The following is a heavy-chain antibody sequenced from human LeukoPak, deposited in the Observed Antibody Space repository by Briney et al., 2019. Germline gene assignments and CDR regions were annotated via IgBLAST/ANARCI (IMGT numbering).Heavy chain of an antibody. J-gene: IGHJ4*02. CDR2: ISSSSSTI. V-gene: IGHV3-48*04. CDR1: GFTFSSYS. CDR3: GKTTVGYSSGQKPAWPVDY. Sequence: GALRLSCAASGFTFSSYSMNWVRQAPGKGLEWVSYISSSSSTIYYADSVKGRFTISRDNAKNSLYLQMNSLRAEDTAVYYCGKTTVGYSSGQKPAWPVDYWGQGTLVTVSS. D-gene: IGHD5-18*01.